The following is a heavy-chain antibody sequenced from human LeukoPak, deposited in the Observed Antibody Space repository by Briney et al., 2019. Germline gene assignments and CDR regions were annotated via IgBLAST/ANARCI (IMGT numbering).Heavy chain of an antibody. CDR2: ISGSGGST. CDR1: GFTFSNYA. D-gene: IGHD2/OR15-2a*01. J-gene: IGHJ4*02. CDR3: AKSTRLGPLDY. V-gene: IGHV3-23*01. Sequence: GGSLRLSCAASGFTFSNYAMSWVRQAPGKGLEWVSTISGSGGSTYYADSVKGRFTITRDNSKNTLHLQVNSLRAEDTAVYYCAKSTRLGPLDYWGQGALVTVSS.